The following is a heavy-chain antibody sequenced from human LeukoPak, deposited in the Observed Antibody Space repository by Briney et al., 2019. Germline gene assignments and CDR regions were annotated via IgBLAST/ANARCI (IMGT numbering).Heavy chain of an antibody. CDR3: ASRDYFDY. Sequence: GGSLRLSCAASGFTVSDYYMNWIRQAPGKGLEWVSYITADSGTTYYADSVKGRFTISRDNAKNSLYLQMNSLRDEDTAVYYCASRDYFDYWGQGTLVTVSS. V-gene: IGHV3-11*04. CDR1: GFTVSDYY. CDR2: ITADSGTT. J-gene: IGHJ4*02.